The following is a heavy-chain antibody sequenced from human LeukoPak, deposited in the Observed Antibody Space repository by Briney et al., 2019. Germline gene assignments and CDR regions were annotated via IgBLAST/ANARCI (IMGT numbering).Heavy chain of an antibody. J-gene: IGHJ4*02. V-gene: IGHV1-18*01. D-gene: IGHD5-24*01. CDR3: ARDGWYFDY. CDR2: ISAINGNT. CDR1: GYTFRSYG. Sequence: EASVKVSCKASGYTFRSYGFSWVRQAPGQGLEWMGWISAINGNTNYAQRFQGRVTMTTDTSTSTAYMELRSLRFDDTAVYYCARDGWYFDYWGRGTLVTVSS.